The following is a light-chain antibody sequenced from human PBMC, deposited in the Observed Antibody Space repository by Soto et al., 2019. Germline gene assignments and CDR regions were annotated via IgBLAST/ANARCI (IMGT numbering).Light chain of an antibody. Sequence: QSALTQPASVSGSPGQSITISCTGTSSDVGGYNYVSWYQQHPGKAPKLVIYEVSNRPSGISNRFSGSKSGNTASLTISGLQAEDEADYYCSSYTTGSTLGVFGGGTKPTVL. CDR3: SSYTTGSTLGV. CDR2: EVS. V-gene: IGLV2-14*01. J-gene: IGLJ3*02. CDR1: SSDVGGYNY.